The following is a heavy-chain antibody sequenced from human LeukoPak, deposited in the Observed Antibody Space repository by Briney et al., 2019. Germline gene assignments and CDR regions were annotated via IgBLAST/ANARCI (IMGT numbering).Heavy chain of an antibody. Sequence: SETLSLTCTVSGGSISSYYWSWIRQPAGKGLEWIGRIYTSGSTNYNPSLKSRVTMSVDTSKTQFSLKLSSVTAADTAGYYCARDEGSGRFDWFDPWGQGTLVTVSS. V-gene: IGHV4-4*07. CDR1: GGSISSYY. D-gene: IGHD3-10*01. J-gene: IGHJ5*02. CDR2: IYTSGST. CDR3: ARDEGSGRFDWFDP.